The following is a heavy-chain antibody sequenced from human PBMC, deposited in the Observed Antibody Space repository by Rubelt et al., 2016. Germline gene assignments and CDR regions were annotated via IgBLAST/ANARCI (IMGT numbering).Heavy chain of an antibody. Sequence: TISRDNSKNTLYLQMNSLRAEDTAIYYCAKAPRIGESYQIDAFDIWGQGTMVTVSS. D-gene: IGHD1-26*01. V-gene: IGHV3-23*01. J-gene: IGHJ3*02. CDR3: AKAPRIGESYQIDAFDI.